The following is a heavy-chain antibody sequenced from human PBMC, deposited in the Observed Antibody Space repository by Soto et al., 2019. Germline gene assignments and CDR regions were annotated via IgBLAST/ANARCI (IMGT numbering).Heavy chain of an antibody. J-gene: IGHJ4*02. V-gene: IGHV4-31*03. Sequence: QVQLQESGPGLVKPSQTLSLTCTVSGGSISSGGYYWSWIRQHPGKVLEWIGYIYYSGSTYYNPSLQLRVTISVDTSKNQFSLKLSSVTAADTAVYYCAREGGIVGATAADYWGQGTLVTVSS. CDR1: GGSISSGGYY. CDR3: AREGGIVGATAADY. CDR2: IYYSGST. D-gene: IGHD1-26*01.